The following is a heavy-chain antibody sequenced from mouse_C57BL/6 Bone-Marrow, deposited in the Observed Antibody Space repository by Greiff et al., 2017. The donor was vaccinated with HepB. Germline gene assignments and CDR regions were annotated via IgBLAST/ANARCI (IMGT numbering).Heavy chain of an antibody. CDR3: ARYSGWLRRGMGY. CDR2: IRNKANGYTT. J-gene: IGHJ4*01. Sequence: EVQRVESGGGLVQPGGSLSLSCAASGFSFTDYYMSWVRQPPGKALEWLGFIRNKANGYTTEYSASVKGRFTISRDNSQSILYLQMNALRAEDSATYYCARYSGWLRRGMGYWGQGASVTVSS. D-gene: IGHD2-2*01. V-gene: IGHV7-3*01. CDR1: GFSFTDYY.